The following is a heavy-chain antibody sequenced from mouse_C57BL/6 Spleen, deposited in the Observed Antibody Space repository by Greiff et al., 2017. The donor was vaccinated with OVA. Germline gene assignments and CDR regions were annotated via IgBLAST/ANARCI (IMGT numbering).Heavy chain of an antibody. CDR1: GYSITSGYD. Sequence: DVQLQESGPGMVKPSQSLSLTCTVTGYSITSGYDWHWIRHFPGNKLEWMGYISYSGSTNYNPSLKSRISITHDTSKNHFFLKLNSVTTEDTATYYCARGGYYLDYWGQGTTLTVSS. CDR2: ISYSGST. J-gene: IGHJ2*01. V-gene: IGHV3-1*01. CDR3: ARGGYYLDY.